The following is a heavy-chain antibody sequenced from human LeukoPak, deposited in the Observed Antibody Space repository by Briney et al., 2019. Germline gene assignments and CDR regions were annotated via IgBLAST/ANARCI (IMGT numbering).Heavy chain of an antibody. V-gene: IGHV4-30-2*01. D-gene: IGHD5-18*01. CDR1: GGSTSSGGYS. Sequence: PSETLSLTCAVSGGSTSSGGYSWSWIRQPPGKGLEWIGYIYHSGSTYYNPSLKSRVTISVDRSKNQFSLKLSSVTAADTAVYYCARARGHSYGYFDYWGQGTLVTVSS. J-gene: IGHJ4*02. CDR3: ARARGHSYGYFDY. CDR2: IYHSGST.